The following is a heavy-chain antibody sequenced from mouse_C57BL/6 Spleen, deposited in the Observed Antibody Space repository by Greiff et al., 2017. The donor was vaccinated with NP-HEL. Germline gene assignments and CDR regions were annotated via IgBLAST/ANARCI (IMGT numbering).Heavy chain of an antibody. CDR2: ISDGGSYT. Sequence: EVQGVESGGGLVKPGGSLKLSCAASGFTFSSYAMSWVRQTPEKRLEWVATISDGGSYTYYPDNVKGRFTISRDNAKNNLYLQMSHLKSEDTAMYYCARDPGPLDYWGQGTTLTVSS. J-gene: IGHJ2*01. CDR3: ARDPGPLDY. V-gene: IGHV5-4*01. D-gene: IGHD6-1*01. CDR1: GFTFSSYA.